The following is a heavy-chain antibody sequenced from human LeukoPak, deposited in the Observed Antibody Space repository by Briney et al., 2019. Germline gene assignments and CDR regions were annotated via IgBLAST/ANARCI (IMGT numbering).Heavy chain of an antibody. CDR2: LNPKGGGK. J-gene: IGHJ3*02. V-gene: IGHV1-2*02. CDR3: ARGGDFYDSSGYYDDAFDI. Sequence: GASVKLSCKASGYTFTGYYLHWVRQAPGQGLEWMGWLNPKGGGKNYAQKLKGRVTMTRDTSISTAYMELTRLRSDDTAVYYCARGGDFYDSSGYYDDAFDIWGRGTMVTVSS. D-gene: IGHD3-22*01. CDR1: GYTFTGYY.